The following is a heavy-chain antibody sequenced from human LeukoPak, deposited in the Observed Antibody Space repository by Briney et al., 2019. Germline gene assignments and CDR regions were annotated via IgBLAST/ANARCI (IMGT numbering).Heavy chain of an antibody. V-gene: IGHV4-31*03. CDR1: GGSISSGGYY. J-gene: IGHJ5*02. CDR2: IYYSRST. D-gene: IGHD3-22*01. CDR3: ARAMSAPPNWFDP. Sequence: PSETLSLTCTVSGGSISSGGYYWSWIRQHPGKGLEWIGYIYYSRSTYYNPSLKSRVTISVDTSKNQFSLKLSSVTAADTAVYYCARAMSAPPNWFDPWGQGTLVTVSS.